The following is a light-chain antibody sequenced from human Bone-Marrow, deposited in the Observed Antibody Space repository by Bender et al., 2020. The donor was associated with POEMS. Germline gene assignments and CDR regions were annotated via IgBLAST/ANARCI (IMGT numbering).Light chain of an antibody. Sequence: QSALTQPASVSGSPGQSITISCTGTSSDIGGYNYVSWFQHHPGEAPKLIIYEVSTRPSGVSNRFSGSKSGNTASLTISGLQAEDEAIYYCSSYTGDTTVDMIFGGGTKLTVL. CDR3: SSYTGDTTVDMI. J-gene: IGLJ2*01. CDR1: SSDIGGYNY. CDR2: EVS. V-gene: IGLV2-14*01.